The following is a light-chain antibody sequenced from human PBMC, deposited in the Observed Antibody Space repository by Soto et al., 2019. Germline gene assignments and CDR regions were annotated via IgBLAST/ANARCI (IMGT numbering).Light chain of an antibody. CDR2: EVS. CDR3: SSYAGSNNFV. V-gene: IGLV2-8*01. Sequence: QSVLTQPPSASGSPGQSVTISCTGTSSDVGSYNYVSWYQQHPGKAPKLMIYEVSKRPSGVPDRFSGSKSGNTASLTVSGFQAEDEADYYCSSYAGSNNFVFGTGTKVTVL. J-gene: IGLJ1*01. CDR1: SSDVGSYNY.